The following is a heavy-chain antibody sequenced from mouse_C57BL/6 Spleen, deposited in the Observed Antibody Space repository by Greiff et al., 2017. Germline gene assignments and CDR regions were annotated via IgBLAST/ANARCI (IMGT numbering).Heavy chain of an antibody. CDR2: IYPGSGST. V-gene: IGHV1-55*01. D-gene: IGHD2-1*01. J-gene: IGHJ3*01. CDR3: ARGDYGNYEAWFAY. CDR1: GYTFTSYW. Sequence: QVQLKQPGAELVKPGASVKMSCKASGYTFTSYWITWVKQRPGQGLEWIGDIYPGSGSTNYNEKFKSKATLTVDTSSSTAYMQLSSLTSEDSAVYYCARGDYGNYEAWFAYWGQGTLVTVSA.